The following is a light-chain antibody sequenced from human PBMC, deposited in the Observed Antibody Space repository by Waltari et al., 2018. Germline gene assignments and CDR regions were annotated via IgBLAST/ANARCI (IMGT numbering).Light chain of an antibody. CDR2: GKN. Sequence: SSELTQDPAVSVALGQTVRITCPGDRLRTYYANWYQQKPGQAPVLVIYGKNNRPSGIPDRLSASSSGNTASLTIAGAQAEDEADYYCNSRDSSGNPYVFGSGTKVTVL. V-gene: IGLV3-19*01. J-gene: IGLJ1*01. CDR1: RLRTYY. CDR3: NSRDSSGNPYV.